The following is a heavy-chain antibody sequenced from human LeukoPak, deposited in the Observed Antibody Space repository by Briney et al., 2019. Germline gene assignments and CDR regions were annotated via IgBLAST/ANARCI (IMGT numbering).Heavy chain of an antibody. CDR3: ARVGLGRDKGAFDI. CDR1: GGSFGGYY. CDR2: IIQTGST. J-gene: IGHJ3*02. Sequence: SETLSLTCAVYGGSFGGYYWSWIRQPPGKGLEWIGEIIQTGSTNYSPSLRSRVTISLDTSKSQFSLKLSSVSAADTSTYYCARVGLGRDKGAFDIWGQGTMVTVSS. D-gene: IGHD3/OR15-3a*01. V-gene: IGHV4-34*12.